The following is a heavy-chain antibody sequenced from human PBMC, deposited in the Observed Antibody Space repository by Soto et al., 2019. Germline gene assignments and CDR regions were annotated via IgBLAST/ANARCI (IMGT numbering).Heavy chain of an antibody. CDR3: SRFYGCGEGTWFEP. D-gene: IGHD3-10*01. Sequence: PRGSLRLSCAASGITFSTYWMHLFRQVLRKALVWVSRIHRDRSSKTYADSMKGRFTISRDNAKKILYLQINNLRVEQTAVYYGSRFYGCGEGTWFEPSGRGTLVTVSS. CDR2: IHRDRSSK. J-gene: IGHJ5*02. CDR1: GITFSTYW. V-gene: IGHV3-74*03.